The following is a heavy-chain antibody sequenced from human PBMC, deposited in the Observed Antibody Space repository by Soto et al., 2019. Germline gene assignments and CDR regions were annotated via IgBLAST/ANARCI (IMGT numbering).Heavy chain of an antibody. J-gene: IGHJ4*02. D-gene: IGHD6-6*01. CDR1: GFTFSDYY. Sequence: GGSLRLSCAASGFTFSDYYMNWIRQAPGKGLEWVSYISSGAITIYYADSVKGRFTISRDNAKNSLYLQMNSLRAEDTAVYYCAGQYSSSSVEFWGQGTLATISS. CDR2: ISSGAITI. V-gene: IGHV3-11*01. CDR3: AGQYSSSSVEF.